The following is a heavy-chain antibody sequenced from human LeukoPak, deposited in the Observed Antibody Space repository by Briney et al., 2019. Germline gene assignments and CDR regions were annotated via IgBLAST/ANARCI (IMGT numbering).Heavy chain of an antibody. D-gene: IGHD5-18*01. J-gene: IGHJ4*02. V-gene: IGHV4-30-2*01. Sequence: SQTLSLTCAVSGGSISSGGYSWSWIRQPPGKGLEWIGYIYHSGSTNYNPSLKSRVTISVDTSKNQFSLKLSSVTAADTAVYYCARRVGYSYGQKGSHFDYWGQGTLVTVSS. CDR3: ARRVGYSYGQKGSHFDY. CDR2: IYHSGST. CDR1: GGSISSGGYS.